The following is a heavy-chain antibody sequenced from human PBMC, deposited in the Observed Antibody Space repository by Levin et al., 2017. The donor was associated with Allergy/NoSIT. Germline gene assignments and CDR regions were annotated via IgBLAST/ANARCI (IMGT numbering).Heavy chain of an antibody. J-gene: IGHJ4*02. CDR2: ISGSGGST. D-gene: IGHD6-13*01. CDR3: AKDASSSSWYQATPDY. V-gene: IGHV3-23*01. Sequence: GGSLRLSCAASGFTFSSYAMSWVRQAPGKGLEWVSAISGSGGSTYYADSVKGRFTISRDNSKNTLYLQMNSLRAEDTAVYYCAKDASSSSWYQATPDYWGQGTLVTVSS. CDR1: GFTFSSYA.